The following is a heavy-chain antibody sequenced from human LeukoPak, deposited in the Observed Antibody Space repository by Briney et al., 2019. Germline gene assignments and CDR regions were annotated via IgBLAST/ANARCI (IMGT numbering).Heavy chain of an antibody. CDR1: GGSISSYY. V-gene: IGHV4-59*08. CDR3: ARLRLPYGDRELDY. D-gene: IGHD4-17*01. CDR2: IYYSGST. J-gene: IGHJ4*02. Sequence: PSETLSLTCTVPGGSISSYYWSWIRQPPGKGLEWIGYIYYSGSTNYNPSPKSRVTISVDTSKNQFSLKLSSVTAADTAVYYCARLRLPYGDRELDYWGQGTLVTVSS.